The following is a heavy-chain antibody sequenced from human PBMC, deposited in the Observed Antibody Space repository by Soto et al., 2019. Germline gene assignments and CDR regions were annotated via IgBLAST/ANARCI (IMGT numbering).Heavy chain of an antibody. CDR1: RFTFSTYE. J-gene: IGHJ4*02. Sequence: GALRLSCAASRFTFSTYEMHWVRQAPGKGLEWVSCISSSGSTVYYADFVKGRFTISRDNSRNSLYLQMNSLRDEDTALYYCVRYCSSTLCNGVATRTFDYWGQGTLVTVSS. D-gene: IGHD5-12*01. CDR3: VRYCSSTLCNGVATRTFDY. V-gene: IGHV3-48*03. CDR2: ISSSGSTV.